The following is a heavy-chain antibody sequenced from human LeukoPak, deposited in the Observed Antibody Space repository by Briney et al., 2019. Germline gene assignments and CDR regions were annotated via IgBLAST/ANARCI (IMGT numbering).Heavy chain of an antibody. Sequence: SETLSLTCTVSGGSISSYYWSWIRQPAGKGLEWIGRIYTSGSTNYNPSLKSRVTISVDTSKNQFSLKLSSVTAADTAVYYCAREGYYDSSGYSLGYWGQGTLVTVSS. V-gene: IGHV4-4*07. CDR2: IYTSGST. J-gene: IGHJ4*02. CDR3: AREGYYDSSGYSLGY. D-gene: IGHD3-22*01. CDR1: GGSISSYY.